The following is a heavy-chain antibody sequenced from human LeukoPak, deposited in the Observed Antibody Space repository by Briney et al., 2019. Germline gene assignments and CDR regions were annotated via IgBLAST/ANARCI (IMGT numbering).Heavy chain of an antibody. Sequence: PGGSLRLSCAASGVTFSYYWMHWVRQAPGKGLVWVSRIDSDGSSTSYAGSAKGRFTISRDNSKNILYLQMNSLRAEDTAVYYCAKYRMYHFDYWGQGTLVTVAS. CDR2: IDSDGSST. J-gene: IGHJ4*02. V-gene: IGHV3-74*01. CDR3: AKYRMYHFDY. CDR1: GVTFSYYW. D-gene: IGHD1-14*01.